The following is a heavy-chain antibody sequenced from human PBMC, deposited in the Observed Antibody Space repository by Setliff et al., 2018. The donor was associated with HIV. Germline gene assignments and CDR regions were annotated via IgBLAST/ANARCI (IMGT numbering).Heavy chain of an antibody. J-gene: IGHJ5*02. CDR2: IYYSGST. CDR1: GGSISSSSYY. D-gene: IGHD6-13*01. V-gene: IGHV4-39*01. Sequence: LSLTCTVSGGSISSSSYYWGWIRQPPGKGLEWIGSIYYSGSTYYNPSLKSRVTISVDTSKNQFSLKLSSVTAADTAVYYCAVTYSSSWYRLNWFDPWGQGTLVTVSS. CDR3: AVTYSSSWYRLNWFDP.